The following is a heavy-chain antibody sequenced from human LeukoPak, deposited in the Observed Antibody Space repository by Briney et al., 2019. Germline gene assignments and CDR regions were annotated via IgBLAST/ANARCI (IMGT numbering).Heavy chain of an antibody. CDR2: ISYDGSNK. Sequence: GGSLRLSCAASGFTFNSHWMHWVRQAPGKGLEWVAVISYDGSNKYYADSVKGRFTISRDNSKNTLYLQMNSLRAEDTAVYYCAWGGTKYFDYWGQGTLVTVSS. V-gene: IGHV3-30*03. CDR1: GFTFNSHW. J-gene: IGHJ4*02. CDR3: AWGGTKYFDY. D-gene: IGHD1-7*01.